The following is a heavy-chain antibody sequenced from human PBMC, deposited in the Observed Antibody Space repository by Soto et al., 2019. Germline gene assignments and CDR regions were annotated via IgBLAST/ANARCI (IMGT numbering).Heavy chain of an antibody. CDR1: GGSISTGVRY. V-gene: IGHV4-31*03. CDR2: IYNRGTT. D-gene: IGHD6-13*01. CDR3: ARVSAGGTRWFDS. Sequence: QVQLQESGPGLVKPSQTLSLTCSVSGGSISTGVRYWSWVREHPGKGLEWIGDIYNRGTTSYNPSLGSRVTISRDTSKNQVSLKVNSVTAADTAVYYCARVSAGGTRWFDSWGQGIRVTVSS. J-gene: IGHJ5*01.